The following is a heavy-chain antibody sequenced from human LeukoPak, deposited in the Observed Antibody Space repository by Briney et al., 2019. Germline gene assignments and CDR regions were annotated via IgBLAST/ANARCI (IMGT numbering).Heavy chain of an antibody. D-gene: IGHD5-24*01. CDR2: IYTSGST. CDR1: GGSISSCY. V-gene: IGHV4-4*07. Sequence: SETLSLTCTVSGGSISSCYWSWIRQPAGKGLEWIGRIYTSGSTNYNPSLKSRVTMSVDTSKNQFSLKLSSVTAADTAVYYCAREGRWLHFNDYWGQGTLVTVSS. CDR3: AREGRWLHFNDY. J-gene: IGHJ4*02.